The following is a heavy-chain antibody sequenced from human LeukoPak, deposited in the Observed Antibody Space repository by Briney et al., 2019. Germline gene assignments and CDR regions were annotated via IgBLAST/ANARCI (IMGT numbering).Heavy chain of an antibody. Sequence: GGSLRLSCAASGFTFSTHWMTWVRQAPGKGLEWVANINQAGTEKYYVDSVKGRFTISRDNAKNTLNLQMNSLRAEDTAVYYCARDLGQYYDTSDNWFDPWGQGTLVTVSS. CDR2: INQAGTEK. V-gene: IGHV3-7*01. CDR1: GFTFSTHW. CDR3: ARDLGQYYDTSDNWFDP. J-gene: IGHJ5*02. D-gene: IGHD3-22*01.